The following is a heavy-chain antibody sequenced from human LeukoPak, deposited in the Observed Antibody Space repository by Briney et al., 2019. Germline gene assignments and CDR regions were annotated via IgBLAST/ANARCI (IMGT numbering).Heavy chain of an antibody. CDR1: GYTFTSYG. CDR3: ARGGDTAMGYYYYYGMDV. J-gene: IGHJ6*02. CDR2: ISAYSGNT. V-gene: IGHV1-18*01. D-gene: IGHD5-18*01. Sequence: ASVKVSCKASGYTFTSYGISWVRQAPGQGLEWMGWISAYSGNTNYAQKLQGRVTMTTDTSTSTAYMELRSLRSDDTAVYYCARGGDTAMGYYYYYGMDVWGQGTTVTVSS.